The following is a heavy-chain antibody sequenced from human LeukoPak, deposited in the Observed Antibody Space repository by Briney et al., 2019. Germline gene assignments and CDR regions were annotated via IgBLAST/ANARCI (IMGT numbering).Heavy chain of an antibody. J-gene: IGHJ2*01. Sequence: SVTLSLTCTVSGDSMSSYYWSWIRQPPGKGLEWLGCIYYSGSTYYNPSLKSRVTISVDTSKNQFSLKLSSVTAADTAVYYCARVYYSSSYDYWYFDLWGRGTLVTVSS. D-gene: IGHD6-13*01. CDR3: ARVYYSSSYDYWYFDL. V-gene: IGHV4-59*01. CDR1: GDSMSSYY. CDR2: IYYSGST.